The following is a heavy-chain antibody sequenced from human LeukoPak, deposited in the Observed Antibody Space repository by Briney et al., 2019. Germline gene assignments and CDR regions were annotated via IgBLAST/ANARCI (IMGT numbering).Heavy chain of an antibody. Sequence: SETLSLTCIVSGGSISSSSDYWGWIRQPPGKGLEWIGSIYYSGSTYYDPSLKSRVTISVDTSKNQFSLKLRSVTATDTAVYYCGGYNFYYFDYWGQGTLVTVSS. CDR3: GGYNFYYFDY. D-gene: IGHD5-24*01. CDR2: IYYSGST. CDR1: GGSISSSSDY. V-gene: IGHV4-39*01. J-gene: IGHJ4*02.